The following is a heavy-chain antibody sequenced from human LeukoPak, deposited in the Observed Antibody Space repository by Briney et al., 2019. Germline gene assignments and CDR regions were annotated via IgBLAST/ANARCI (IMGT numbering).Heavy chain of an antibody. CDR1: GFTVSSNY. V-gene: IGHV3-30-3*01. Sequence: GGSLRLSCAASGFTVSSNYMSWVRQAPGKGLEWVAVISYDGSNKYYADSVKSRFTISRDNSKNTLYLQMNSLRAEDTAVYYCARDPSVAGTDYYFDYWGQGTLVTVSS. CDR3: ARDPSVAGTDYYFDY. CDR2: ISYDGSNK. D-gene: IGHD6-19*01. J-gene: IGHJ4*02.